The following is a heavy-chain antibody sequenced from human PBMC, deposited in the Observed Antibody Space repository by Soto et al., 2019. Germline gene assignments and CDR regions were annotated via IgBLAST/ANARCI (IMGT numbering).Heavy chain of an antibody. D-gene: IGHD3-16*01. CDR1: GYTFTSCC. Sequence: ASVKVSCKASGYTFTSCCISWVRQAPGQGLECMGWISAYNGNTNYAQKLQGRVTMTTDTSTSTAYMELRSLRSDDTAVYYCARLDFWEEPYYYYGMDVWGQGTTVTVSS. V-gene: IGHV1-18*04. CDR2: ISAYNGNT. J-gene: IGHJ6*02. CDR3: ARLDFWEEPYYYYGMDV.